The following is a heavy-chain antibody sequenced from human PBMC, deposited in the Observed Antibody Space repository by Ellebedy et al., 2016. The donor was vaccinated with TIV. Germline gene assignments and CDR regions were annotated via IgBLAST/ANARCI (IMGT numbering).Heavy chain of an antibody. Sequence: ASVKVSCXTSGYTFANYYLHWLRQAPGQGLEWMGIINPSGGDTSYAQKFQGRLTMTTDTSTGTAYMELRSLTSDDTAVYYCARAPFKGSSGWYNPTYYYYHMDVWGSGTTVTVSS. CDR1: GYTFANYY. CDR3: ARAPFKGSSGWYNPTYYYYHMDV. J-gene: IGHJ6*03. V-gene: IGHV1-46*01. CDR2: INPSGGDT. D-gene: IGHD6-19*01.